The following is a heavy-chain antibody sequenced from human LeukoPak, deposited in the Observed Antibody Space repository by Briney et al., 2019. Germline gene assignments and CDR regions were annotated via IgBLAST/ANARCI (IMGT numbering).Heavy chain of an antibody. CDR1: GFTFSTYS. J-gene: IGHJ3*02. V-gene: IGHV3-21*01. CDR2: ISSTSGHI. CDR3: ARDREAVAYYDAFDI. Sequence: GGSMRLSCTASGFTFSTYSVNWARQAPGRGLEWVSSISSTSGHIYYADSVRGRFSISRDNAKNSLYLQMNSLRGEDTAVYYCARDREAVAYYDAFDIWGHGIIVTVSS. D-gene: IGHD6-19*01.